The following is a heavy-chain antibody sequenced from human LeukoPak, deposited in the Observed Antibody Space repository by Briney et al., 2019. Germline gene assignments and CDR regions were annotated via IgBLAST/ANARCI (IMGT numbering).Heavy chain of an antibody. V-gene: IGHV1-69*05. J-gene: IGHJ3*02. Sequence: SVKVACHASGGSFSIEAIRWGRRAPGQGLEGMGGIIHIFGTANYAQQFQGRVTITTDEPTSTPYIELSSLRSEDTAVYYCATSGSLRHAFDIWGQGTMVTVSS. CDR2: IIHIFGTA. CDR1: GGSFSIEA. D-gene: IGHD1-26*01. CDR3: ATSGSLRHAFDI.